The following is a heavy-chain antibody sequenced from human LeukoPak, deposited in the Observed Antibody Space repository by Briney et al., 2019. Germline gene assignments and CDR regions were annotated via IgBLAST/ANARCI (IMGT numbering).Heavy chain of an antibody. CDR2: MNPNNGNT. J-gene: IGHJ6*02. CDR1: GFTFTSYD. V-gene: IGHV1-8*01. CDR3: ARLRRTTVIYYYYYGMDV. D-gene: IGHD4-17*01. Sequence: ASVKVSCKASGFTFTSYDINWVRQASGQGLEWMGWMNPNNGNTGYAQKFQGRVTMTRDTSISTAYMELRGLRSEDTAVYYCARLRRTTVIYYYYYGMDVWGQGTTVTVSS.